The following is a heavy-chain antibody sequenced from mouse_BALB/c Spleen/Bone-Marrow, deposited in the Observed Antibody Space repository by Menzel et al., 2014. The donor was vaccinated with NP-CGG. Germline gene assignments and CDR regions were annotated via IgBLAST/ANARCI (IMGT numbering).Heavy chain of an antibody. CDR2: ISYSGST. J-gene: IGHJ2*01. CDR3: ARRGYYGSSLDY. D-gene: IGHD1-1*01. CDR1: GYSITSDYS. Sequence: EVQLQESGPGLVKPSQSLSLTCTVTGYSITSDYSWNWIRPLPGNKLEWMGYISYSGSTSYNPSLKSRISITRDTSKNQFFLQLNSVTTEDTATYYCARRGYYGSSLDYWGQGTTLTVSS. V-gene: IGHV3-2*02.